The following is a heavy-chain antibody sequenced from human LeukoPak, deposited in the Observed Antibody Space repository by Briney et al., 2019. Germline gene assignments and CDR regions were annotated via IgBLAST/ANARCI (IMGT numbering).Heavy chain of an antibody. J-gene: IGHJ3*02. V-gene: IGHV4-59*01. Sequence: SETLSLTCTVSGDSISPYYWGWIRQPPGKGLEWIGYIYYSGSTKYSPSLESRVTISVDASKNQFSLMVNSVTAADTAVYYCARARLLDIWGQGTMVTVSS. CDR3: ARARLLDI. CDR2: IYYSGST. CDR1: GDSISPYY.